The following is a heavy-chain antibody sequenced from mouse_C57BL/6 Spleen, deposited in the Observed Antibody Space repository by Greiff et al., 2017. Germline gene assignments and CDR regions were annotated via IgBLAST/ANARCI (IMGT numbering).Heavy chain of an antibody. CDR1: GYTFTSYW. D-gene: IGHD2-3*01. CDR2: IHPNRGST. CDR3: ARVLYDGYYPYYYAMDY. J-gene: IGHJ4*01. Sequence: QVQLQQPGAELVKPGASVKLSCKASGYTFTSYWMHWVKQRPGQGLEWIGLIHPNRGSTNYNEKFKSKATLTVDKSSSTAYMQLSSLTSEDSAVYYCARVLYDGYYPYYYAMDYWGQGTSVTVSS. V-gene: IGHV1-64*01.